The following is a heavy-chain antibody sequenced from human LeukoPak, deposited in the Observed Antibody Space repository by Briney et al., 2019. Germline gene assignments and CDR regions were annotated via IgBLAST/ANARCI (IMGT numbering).Heavy chain of an antibody. V-gene: IGHV3-53*01. Sequence: PGGSLRLSCAASGFTVSSTYMSWVRQAPGKGLEWVSVIYTGGSTYYADSVKGRFTISRDKSKNTLYLQMNSLRAEDTAVYYCARDNYGGNLDYWGQGTLVTVSS. CDR2: IYTGGST. D-gene: IGHD4-23*01. CDR1: GFTVSSTY. CDR3: ARDNYGGNLDY. J-gene: IGHJ4*02.